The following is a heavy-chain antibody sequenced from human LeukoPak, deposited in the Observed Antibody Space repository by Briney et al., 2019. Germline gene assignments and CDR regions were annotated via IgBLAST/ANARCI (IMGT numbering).Heavy chain of an antibody. D-gene: IGHD2-21*02. CDR1: GYTLTELS. V-gene: IGHV1-24*01. J-gene: IGHJ5*02. Sequence: ASVKVSCKVSGYTLTELSMHWVRQAPGKGLEWMGGFDPEDGETIYAQKFQGRVTMTEDTSADTAYMELSNLRSEDTAVYYCATYPVIRVVTAPLPNWFDPWGQGTLVTVSS. CDR3: ATYPVIRVVTAPLPNWFDP. CDR2: FDPEDGET.